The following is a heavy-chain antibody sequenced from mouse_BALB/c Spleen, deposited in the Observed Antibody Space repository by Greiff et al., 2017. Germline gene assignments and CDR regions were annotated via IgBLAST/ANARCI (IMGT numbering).Heavy chain of an antibody. V-gene: IGHV1-14*01. D-gene: IGHD2-2*01. CDR3: ARSGRYGYDDAMDY. CDR2: INPYNDGT. Sequence: VQLKQSGPELVKPGASVKMSCKASGYTFTSYVMHWVKQKPGQGLEWIGYINPYNDGTKYNEKFKGKATLTSDKSSSTAYMELSSLTSEDSAVYYCARSGRYGYDDAMDYWGQGTSVTVSS. J-gene: IGHJ4*01. CDR1: GYTFTSYV.